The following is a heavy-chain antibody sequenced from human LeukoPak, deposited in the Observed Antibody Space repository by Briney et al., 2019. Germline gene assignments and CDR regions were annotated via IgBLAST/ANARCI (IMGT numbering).Heavy chain of an antibody. D-gene: IGHD3-3*01. Sequence: PSETLSLTCTVSGGSISSSSYYWGWIRQPPGKGLEWIGSIYYSGSTYYNPSLKSRVTISVDTSKNQFSLKLSSVTAADTAVYYCASSYYDFWSGYYFFDYWGQGTLVTVSS. V-gene: IGHV4-39*07. J-gene: IGHJ4*02. CDR3: ASSYYDFWSGYYFFDY. CDR2: IYYSGST. CDR1: GGSISSSSYY.